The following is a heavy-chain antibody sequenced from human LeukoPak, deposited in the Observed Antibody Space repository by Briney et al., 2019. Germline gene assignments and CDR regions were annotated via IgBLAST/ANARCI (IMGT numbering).Heavy chain of an antibody. V-gene: IGHV3-33*01. Sequence: GGSLRLSCEASGFVLSSYGMHWVRQTPGKGLEWVAVIWHGGSNKHYRDSVKGRFTITRDNSLNILFLQMDSLRADDTAVYYCARIIINSGYSYGIDFWGQGTLVTVSS. CDR3: ARIIINSGYSYGIDF. CDR2: IWHGGSNK. J-gene: IGHJ4*02. CDR1: GFVLSSYG. D-gene: IGHD5-18*01.